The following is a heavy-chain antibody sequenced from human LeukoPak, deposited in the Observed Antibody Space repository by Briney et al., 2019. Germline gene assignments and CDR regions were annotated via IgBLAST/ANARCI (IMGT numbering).Heavy chain of an antibody. CDR1: GFTFGNYW. CDR3: AKSRRVVLPPYYFDY. V-gene: IGHV3-30*18. CDR2: ISFDGSNK. Sequence: GGSLRLSCAASGFTFGNYWMHWVRQAPGKGLEWVAVISFDGSNKYYADSVKGRFTISRDNSKNTLYLQMDSLRAEDTAVYYCAKSRRVVLPPYYFDYWGQGTLVTVSS. J-gene: IGHJ4*02. D-gene: IGHD3-3*01.